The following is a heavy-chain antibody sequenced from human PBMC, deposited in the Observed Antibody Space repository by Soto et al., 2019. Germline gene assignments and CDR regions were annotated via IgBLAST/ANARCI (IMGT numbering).Heavy chain of an antibody. CDR1: GGTFSSYA. J-gene: IGHJ4*02. Sequence: SVKVSCKASGGTFSSYAISWVRQARGQRLEWIGWIVVGSGNTNYAQKFQERVTITRDMSTSTAYMELSSLRSEDTAVYYCAADPDTAMVSRGDYWGQGTLVTVSS. CDR3: AADPDTAMVSRGDY. CDR2: IVVGSGNT. V-gene: IGHV1-58*02. D-gene: IGHD5-18*01.